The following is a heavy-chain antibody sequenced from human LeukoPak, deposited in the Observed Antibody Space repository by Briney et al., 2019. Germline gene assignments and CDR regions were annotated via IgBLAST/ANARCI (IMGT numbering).Heavy chain of an antibody. CDR1: GFTFSSYA. CDR3: ARYRITMMPSPPDY. CDR2: ISGSGGST. D-gene: IGHD3-22*01. J-gene: IGHJ4*02. V-gene: IGHV3-23*01. Sequence: HPGGSLRLSCAASGFTFSSYAMSWVRQAPGKGLEWVSAISGSGGSTYYADSVKGRFTISRDNSKNTLYLQMNSLRAEDTAVYYCARYRITMMPSPPDYWGQGTLVTVSS.